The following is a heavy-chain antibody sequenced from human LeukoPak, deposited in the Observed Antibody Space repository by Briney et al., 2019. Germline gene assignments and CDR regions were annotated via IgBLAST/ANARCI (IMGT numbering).Heavy chain of an antibody. Sequence: GGSLRLSCAASGFTFSSYSMNWVRQAPGKGLEWVSYISSRSSTIYYADSAKGRFTISRDNAKNSLYLQMNSLRAEDTAVYYCARVFMIGDAFDIWGQGTMVTVSS. D-gene: IGHD3-22*01. CDR1: GFTFSSYS. V-gene: IGHV3-48*04. CDR2: ISSRSSTI. CDR3: ARVFMIGDAFDI. J-gene: IGHJ3*02.